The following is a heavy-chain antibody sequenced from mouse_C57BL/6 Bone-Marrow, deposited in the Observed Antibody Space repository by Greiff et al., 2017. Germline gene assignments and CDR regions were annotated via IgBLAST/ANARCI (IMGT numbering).Heavy chain of an antibody. CDR2: ISSGGSYT. Sequence: DVKLVESGGDLVKPGGSLKLSCAASGFTFSSYGMSWVRQTPDKRLEWVATISSGGSYTYYPDSVKGRFTISRDNAKNTLYLQMSSLKSEDTAMYYSARREYDYEFSYYAMDYWGQGTSVTVSS. CDR1: GFTFSSYG. J-gene: IGHJ4*01. V-gene: IGHV5-6*02. D-gene: IGHD2-4*01. CDR3: ARREYDYEFSYYAMDY.